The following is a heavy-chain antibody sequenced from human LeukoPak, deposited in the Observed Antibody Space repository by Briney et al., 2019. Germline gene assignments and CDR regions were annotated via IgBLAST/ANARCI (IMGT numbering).Heavy chain of an antibody. CDR3: TPNFYDSNAYLGGGFDI. J-gene: IGHJ3*02. CDR1: GFSFSGSG. Sequence: GGSQRLSCAASGFSFSGSGMHWVRQASGKGLEWVGRIRSEVNSYATTYAASVKGRFTISRDDSKDTTYLQMNSLKSEDTALYYCTPNFYDSNAYLGGGFDIWGQGTMVTVSS. D-gene: IGHD3-22*01. V-gene: IGHV3-73*01. CDR2: IRSEVNSYAT.